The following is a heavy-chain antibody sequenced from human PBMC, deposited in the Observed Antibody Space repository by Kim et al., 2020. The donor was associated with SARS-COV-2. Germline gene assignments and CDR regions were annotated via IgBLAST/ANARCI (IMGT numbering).Heavy chain of an antibody. V-gene: IGHV3-15*01. J-gene: IGHJ3*01. D-gene: IGHD3-10*01. CDR1: GFPFTSAW. Sequence: GGSLRLSCVASGFPFTSAWMIWVRQAPGKGLEWIGRIKNRNEGGTVDYAAPLKGRFTISRDDSKNLLFLQMDRLITEHTAMYYCATDWGSGSRWIRALDLWGRGTKVTVSS. CDR2: IKNRNEGGTV. CDR3: ATDWGSGSRWIRALDL.